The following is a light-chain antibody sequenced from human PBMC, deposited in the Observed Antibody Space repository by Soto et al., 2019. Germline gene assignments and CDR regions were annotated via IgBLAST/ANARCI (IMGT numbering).Light chain of an antibody. CDR1: QDISSW. Sequence: DIQMTQSPSSVSASVGDTVTITCRASQDISSWVAWYQQKQGKAPKLLISAASSLQSGVPTRFSGSGSGTDFTLIIIGLHTEDIATYFFQQGDSFPFTFGGGTQVEIK. CDR2: AAS. CDR3: QQGDSFPFT. J-gene: IGKJ4*01. V-gene: IGKV1-12*01.